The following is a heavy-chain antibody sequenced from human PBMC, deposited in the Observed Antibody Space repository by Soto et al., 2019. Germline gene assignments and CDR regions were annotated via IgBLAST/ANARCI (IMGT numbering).Heavy chain of an antibody. CDR3: AGHYDILTGYSPPYNWFDP. D-gene: IGHD3-9*01. CDR2: ISGSGGST. CDR1: GFTFSSYA. J-gene: IGHJ5*02. Sequence: EVQLLESGGGLVQPGGSLRLSCAASGFTFSSYAMSWVRQAPGKGLEWVSAISGSGGSTYYADSVKGRFTISRDNSKNTLYLQMNSLRPEDTAVYYCAGHYDILTGYSPPYNWFDPWGQGTLVTVSS. V-gene: IGHV3-23*01.